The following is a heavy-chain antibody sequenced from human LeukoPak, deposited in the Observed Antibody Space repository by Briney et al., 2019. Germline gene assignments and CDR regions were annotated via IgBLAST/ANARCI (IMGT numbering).Heavy chain of an antibody. D-gene: IGHD3-9*01. J-gene: IGHJ4*02. CDR1: GYSFTSFG. CDR3: ARDSDIYDILTGYLDY. V-gene: IGHV1-18*01. CDR2: ISAYNGNT. Sequence: ASVKVSCKASGYSFTSFGISWVRQAPGQGLEWMGWISAYNGNTRSAQKFQGRVTMTTDTSTSTAYMELRSLRFDDTAVFYCARDSDIYDILTGYLDYWGQGTLVTVSS.